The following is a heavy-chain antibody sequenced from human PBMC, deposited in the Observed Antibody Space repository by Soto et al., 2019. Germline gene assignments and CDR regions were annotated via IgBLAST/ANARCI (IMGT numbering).Heavy chain of an antibody. Sequence: PGESLKISCKGSGYSFTSYWIGWVRQMPGKGLEWMGIIYPGDSDTRYSPSFQGQVTISADKSISTAYLQWSSLKASDTAMYYCARLREYSSSSEDLYYFDYWGQGTLVTVSS. J-gene: IGHJ4*02. CDR3: ARLREYSSSSEDLYYFDY. D-gene: IGHD6-6*01. V-gene: IGHV5-51*01. CDR1: GYSFTSYW. CDR2: IYPGDSDT.